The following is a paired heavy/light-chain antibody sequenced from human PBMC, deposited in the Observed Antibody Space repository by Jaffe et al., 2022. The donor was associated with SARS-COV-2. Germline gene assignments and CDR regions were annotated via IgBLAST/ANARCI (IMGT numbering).Heavy chain of an antibody. CDR2: TKQDGSEK. V-gene: IGHV3-7*01. D-gene: IGHD6-13*01. Sequence: EVQLVESGGGLVQPGGSLTLSCVASGFTFSSHWMDWVRQAPGKGLEWVANTKQDGSEKYYVDSVKGRFTISRDNVKNSLYLQMNSLRAEDTAVYYCARLEYYDSSWRFDPWGQGTLVTVSS. J-gene: IGHJ5*02. CDR3: ARLEYYDSSWRFDP. CDR1: GFTFSSHW.
Light chain of an antibody. J-gene: IGLJ3*02. CDR3: CSYAGSYTWV. CDR1: SSDVGGYNY. V-gene: IGLV2-11*01. CDR2: DVS. Sequence: QSALTQPRSVSGSPGQSVTISCTGTSSDVGGYNYVSWYQQHPGKAPKVIIYDVSKWPSGVPDRFSGSKSGNTASLTISGLQAEDEADYYCCSYAGSYTWVFGGGTKLTVL.